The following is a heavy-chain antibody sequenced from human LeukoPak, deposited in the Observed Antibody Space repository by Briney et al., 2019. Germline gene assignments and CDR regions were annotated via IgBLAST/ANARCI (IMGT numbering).Heavy chain of an antibody. Sequence: GSLRLSCAASGFSFSGDWMHWVRQAPGKGLVWVSRIKSDGRSTSYADFVKGRFTISRDNAKNPLYLQMNSLRVEDTAVYYCARAGTQDAFDIWGQGTMVTVSS. CDR1: GFSFSGDW. V-gene: IGHV3-74*01. CDR2: IKSDGRST. D-gene: IGHD3/OR15-3a*01. CDR3: ARAGTQDAFDI. J-gene: IGHJ3*02.